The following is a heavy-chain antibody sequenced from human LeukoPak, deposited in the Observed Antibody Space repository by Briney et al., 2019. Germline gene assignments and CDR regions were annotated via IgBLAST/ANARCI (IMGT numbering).Heavy chain of an antibody. V-gene: IGHV1-8*01. CDR3: AKRGHSYGDFDY. Sequence: GASVKVSCKASGYTFTSYDINWVRQATGQGLEWMGWMNPNSGNTDYAQKFQGRVTMTRNTSISTAYMELSSLRSEDTAVYYCAKRGHSYGDFDYWGQGTPVTVSS. D-gene: IGHD5-18*01. CDR1: GYTFTSYD. CDR2: MNPNSGNT. J-gene: IGHJ4*02.